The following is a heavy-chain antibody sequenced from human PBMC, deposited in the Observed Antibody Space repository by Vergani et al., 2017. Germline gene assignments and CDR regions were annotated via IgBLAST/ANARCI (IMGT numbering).Heavy chain of an antibody. CDR3: AKDLSTGELELREGGWCDP. CDR1: GFTFSSYG. J-gene: IGHJ5*02. Sequence: QVQLVESGGGVVQPGRSLRLSCAASGFTFSSYGMHWVRQAPGKGLEWVAVISYDGSNKYYADSVKGRFTISRDNSKNTLYLQMNSLRAEDTAVYYCAKDLSTGELELREGGWCDPWGQGTLVTVSS. V-gene: IGHV3-30*18. D-gene: IGHD1-7*01. CDR2: ISYDGSNK.